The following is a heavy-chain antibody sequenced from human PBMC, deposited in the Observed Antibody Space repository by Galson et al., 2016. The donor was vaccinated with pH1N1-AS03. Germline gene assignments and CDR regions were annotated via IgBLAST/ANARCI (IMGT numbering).Heavy chain of an antibody. CDR3: ARPRYPRKGPYGMDV. J-gene: IGHJ6*02. CDR2: MSGSGSTI. CDR1: GFPFTSWA. Sequence: SLRLSCAASGFPFTSWAMTWVRQAPGKGLQWVSTMSGSGSTIYYTESVKGRFTIARDNADNSLSLQMDNLRPEDTAVYFCARPRYPRKGPYGMDVWGRGTSVIVSS. V-gene: IGHV3-21*01. D-gene: IGHD1-1*01.